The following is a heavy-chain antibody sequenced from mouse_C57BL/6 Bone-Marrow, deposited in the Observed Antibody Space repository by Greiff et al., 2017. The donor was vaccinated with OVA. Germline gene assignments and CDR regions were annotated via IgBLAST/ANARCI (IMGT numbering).Heavy chain of an antibody. V-gene: IGHV14-3*01. CDR3: ARAIYYGYDVLAY. Sequence: VQLKQSVAELVRPGASVKLSCTASGFYFKNTYMHWVKQRPEQGLEWIGRIDPANGNTKYAPKFQGKATITADTSSNTAYLQLSSLTSEDTAIYYCARAIYYGYDVLAYWGQGTLVTVSA. CDR1: GFYFKNTY. CDR2: IDPANGNT. J-gene: IGHJ3*01. D-gene: IGHD2-2*01.